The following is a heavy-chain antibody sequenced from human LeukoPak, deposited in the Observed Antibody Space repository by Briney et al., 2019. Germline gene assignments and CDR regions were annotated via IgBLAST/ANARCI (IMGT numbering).Heavy chain of an antibody. CDR2: IGPSDSYT. D-gene: IGHD3-22*01. CDR3: ARPNYYYDSSGYLFDY. CDR1: GYSFTSYW. Sequence: PGESLRISCKGSGYSFTSYWISWVRQMPGKGLEWMGRIGPSDSYTNYSPSFQGHVTISADKSISTAYLQWSSLKASDTAMYYCARPNYYYDSSGYLFDYWGQGTLVTVSS. J-gene: IGHJ4*02. V-gene: IGHV5-10-1*01.